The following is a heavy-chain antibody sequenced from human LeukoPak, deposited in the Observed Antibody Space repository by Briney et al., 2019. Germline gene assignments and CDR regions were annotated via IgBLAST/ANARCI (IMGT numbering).Heavy chain of an antibody. Sequence: ASVKVSFKASGYTFTTHGIAWVRQAPGQGLEWMGWISAHNGNTNYAQSLQGGVTMTTDTSTNTAYMELRSLRSDDTAVYYCARDGYFDLWGRGTLVTVSS. CDR2: ISAHNGNT. CDR1: GYTFTTHG. CDR3: ARDGYFDL. J-gene: IGHJ2*01. V-gene: IGHV1-18*01.